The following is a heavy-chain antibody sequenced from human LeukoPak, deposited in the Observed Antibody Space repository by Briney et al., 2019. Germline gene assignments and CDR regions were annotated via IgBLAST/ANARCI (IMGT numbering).Heavy chain of an antibody. V-gene: IGHV3-23*01. D-gene: IGHD5-12*01. CDR2: ISGRGGTT. CDR3: ASIVVTTIKGGFDY. J-gene: IGHJ4*02. Sequence: GGSLRLSCAASGFTFSSYAMSWVRQAPGKGLEWVSTISGRGGTTYYADSVKGRFTISRDNSKNTLYLQMNSLRAEDTAVYYCASIVVTTIKGGFDYWGQGTLVTVSS. CDR1: GFTFSSYA.